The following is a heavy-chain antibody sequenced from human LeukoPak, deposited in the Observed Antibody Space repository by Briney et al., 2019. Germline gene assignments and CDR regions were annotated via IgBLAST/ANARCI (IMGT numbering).Heavy chain of an antibody. D-gene: IGHD2-15*01. CDR3: ARSSYCSGGSCYSVDY. CDR1: GGTFSSYA. Sequence: SVKVSCKASGGTFSSYAISWVRQAPEQGLEWMGRIIPILGIAHYAQKFQGRVTITADKSTSTAYMELSSLRSEDTAVYYCARSSYCSGGSCYSVDYWGQGTLVTVSS. V-gene: IGHV1-69*04. CDR2: IIPILGIA. J-gene: IGHJ4*02.